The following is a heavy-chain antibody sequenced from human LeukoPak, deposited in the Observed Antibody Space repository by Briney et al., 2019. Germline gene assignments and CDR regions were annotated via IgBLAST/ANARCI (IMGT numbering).Heavy chain of an antibody. CDR3: ARAGSHWHYVY. V-gene: IGHV3-7*01. Sequence: GGSLRLSCAASAFTISNYWMSWVRQTPGKGLEWVANIKQDGSEKNYVDSVKGRFTISRDNAKNSLSLQMNNLRVEDTAVYYCARAGSHWHYVYWGQGTVVTVSS. D-gene: IGHD3-10*01. J-gene: IGHJ4*02. CDR1: AFTISNYW. CDR2: IKQDGSEK.